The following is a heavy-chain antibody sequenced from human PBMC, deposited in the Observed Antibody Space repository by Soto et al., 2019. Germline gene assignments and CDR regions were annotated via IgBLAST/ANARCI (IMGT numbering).Heavy chain of an antibody. V-gene: IGHV3-43*01. D-gene: IGHD3-16*01. CDR3: ARLEGAPDY. J-gene: IGHJ4*02. Sequence: GGSLRLSCAASGLTFDDYTMHWVRQAPGKGLEWVSLISWDGGSTYYADSVKGRFTISRDNSKNSLYLQMNSLRTEDTALYYCARLEGAPDYWGQGTLVTVSS. CDR2: ISWDGGST. CDR1: GLTFDDYT.